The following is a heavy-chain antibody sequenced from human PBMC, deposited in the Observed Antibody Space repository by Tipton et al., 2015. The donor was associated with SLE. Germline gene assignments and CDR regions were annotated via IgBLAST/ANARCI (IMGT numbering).Heavy chain of an antibody. D-gene: IGHD5-18*01. CDR3: ARSRNTAMAGDAFDI. CDR1: GFTFSSYG. V-gene: IGHV3-33*01. J-gene: IGHJ3*02. Sequence: SLRLSCAASGFTFSSYGMHWVRQAPGKGLEWVAVIWYDGSNKYYADSVKGRFTISRDNSKNTLYLQMNSLRAEDTAVYYCARSRNTAMAGDAFDIWGQGTMVTVSS. CDR2: IWYDGSNK.